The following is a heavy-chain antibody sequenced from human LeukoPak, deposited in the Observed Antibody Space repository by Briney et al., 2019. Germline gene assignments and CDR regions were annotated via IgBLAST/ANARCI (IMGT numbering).Heavy chain of an antibody. CDR1: GFTFSSYE. Sequence: GGSLRLSCVVSGFTFSSYEMNWVRQAPGKGLEWVSYISGSGDTIYDADSVKGRFTISRDNAKNSLYLQMNSLRAEDTALYYCAKDSSSGIFDYWGQGTLVTVSS. CDR3: AKDSSSGIFDY. J-gene: IGHJ4*02. D-gene: IGHD3-22*01. V-gene: IGHV3-48*03. CDR2: ISGSGDTI.